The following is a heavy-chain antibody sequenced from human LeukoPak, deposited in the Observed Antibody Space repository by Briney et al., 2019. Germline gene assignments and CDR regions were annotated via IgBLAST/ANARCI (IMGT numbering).Heavy chain of an antibody. CDR1: GGSISSSTYY. Sequence: SETLSLTCTVSGGSISSSTYYWGWIRQPPGKGLEWIGSIYNTGSAYYNPSLMSRVTISVDTSKNQFSLKLSSVTAADTAVYYCARGTYYMDVWGKGTTVTVSS. V-gene: IGHV4-39*07. J-gene: IGHJ6*03. CDR2: IYNTGSA. CDR3: ARGTYYMDV.